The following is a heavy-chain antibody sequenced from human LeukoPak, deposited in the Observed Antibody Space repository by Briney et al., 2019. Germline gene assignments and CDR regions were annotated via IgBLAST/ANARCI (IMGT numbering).Heavy chain of an antibody. D-gene: IGHD3-22*01. V-gene: IGHV3-23*01. CDR3: AKAQYYYYDSSGYIGY. J-gene: IGHJ4*02. CDR1: GFTFSSYA. Sequence: PGGSLRLSCAASGFTFSSYAMSWVRQAPGKGLEWVSAISGSGGSTYYADSVKGRFTISRDNSKNTLYLQMNSLRAEDTAVYYCAKAQYYYYDSSGYIGYWGQGTLVTVSS. CDR2: ISGSGGST.